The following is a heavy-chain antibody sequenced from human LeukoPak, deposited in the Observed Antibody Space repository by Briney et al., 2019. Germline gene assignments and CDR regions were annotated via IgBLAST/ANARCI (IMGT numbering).Heavy chain of an antibody. CDR3: ARENWFQDY. J-gene: IGHJ4*02. D-gene: IGHD3-9*01. Sequence: GSLRLPCAASGFTFTSYWMTWARPAPGKGLEWVANINHDGSEKFYVDSVRGRFTFSRDNADNSLYLQMDSLRVEDTAVYYCARENWFQDYWGQGTLVTVSS. CDR2: INHDGSEK. CDR1: GFTFTSYW. V-gene: IGHV3-7*01.